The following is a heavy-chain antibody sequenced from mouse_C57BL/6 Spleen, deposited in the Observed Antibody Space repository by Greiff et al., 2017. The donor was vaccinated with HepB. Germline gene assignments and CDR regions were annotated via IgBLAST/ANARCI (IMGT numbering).Heavy chain of an antibody. CDR2: IRLKSDNYAT. Sequence: EVKVEESGGGLVQPGGSMKLSCVASGFTFSNYWMNWVRQSPEKGLEWVAQIRLKSDNYATHYADSVKGRFTISRDDSKSSVYLQMNNLRAEDTGIYYCTRDGYYDYAMDYWGQGTSVTVSS. V-gene: IGHV6-3*01. D-gene: IGHD2-3*01. J-gene: IGHJ4*01. CDR1: GFTFSNYW. CDR3: TRDGYYDYAMDY.